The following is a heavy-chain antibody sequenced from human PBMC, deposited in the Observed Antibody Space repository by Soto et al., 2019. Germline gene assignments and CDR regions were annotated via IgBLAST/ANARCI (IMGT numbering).Heavy chain of an antibody. CDR3: ARGQEGIVATH. V-gene: IGHV4-34*01. D-gene: IGHD5-12*01. J-gene: IGHJ4*02. CDR2: VKDGGST. CDR1: GGSLTGYY. Sequence: QVQLQQWGAGLLKPSETLSLTCTVNGGSLTGYYWSWIRQPPGKGLEWIGEVKDGGSTNYSPSLRGXXSXSXXTSKNHFCLRLNSVTAADTAVYFCARGQEGIVATHWDQGALVTVSS.